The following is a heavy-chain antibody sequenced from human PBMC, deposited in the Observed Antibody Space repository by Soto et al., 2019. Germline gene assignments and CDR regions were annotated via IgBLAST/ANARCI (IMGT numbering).Heavy chain of an antibody. CDR2: IYYSGST. CDR1: GGSISSGGYY. CDR3: ARRLSNWNYDRVYFDY. Sequence: QVQLQESGPGLVKPSQTLSLTCTVSGGSISSGGYYWSWIRQHPGKGLEWIGYIYYSGSTYYNPSLKSRVTISVDTSKNQFSLKLSSVTAADTAVYYCARRLSNWNYDRVYFDYWGQGTLVTVSS. D-gene: IGHD1-7*01. J-gene: IGHJ4*02. V-gene: IGHV4-31*03.